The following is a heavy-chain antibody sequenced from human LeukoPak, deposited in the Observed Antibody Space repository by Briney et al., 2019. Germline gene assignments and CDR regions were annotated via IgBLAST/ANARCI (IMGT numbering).Heavy chain of an antibody. CDR3: ARDRLDFDY. CDR2: ISGSGGST. J-gene: IGHJ4*02. CDR1: GFTFSNYV. Sequence: GGSLRLSCAASGFTFSNYVMSWVRQAPGKGLEWVSSISGSGGSTYYADSVKGRFTISRDNAKNSLYLQMNSLRAEDTAVYYCARDRLDFDYWGQGTLVTVSS. V-gene: IGHV3-23*01.